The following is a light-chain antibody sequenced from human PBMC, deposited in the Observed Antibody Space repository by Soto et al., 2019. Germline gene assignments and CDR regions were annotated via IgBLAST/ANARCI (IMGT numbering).Light chain of an antibody. V-gene: IGKV3-20*01. CDR2: GAS. CDR1: QSVSSAY. CDR3: QQYHSSPRT. J-gene: IGKJ4*01. Sequence: EIVLTQSPGTLSLSPGERATLSCRASQSVSSAYLSWYQQKPGQAPRLLIYGASSRPTGIPDRFSGSGSGTDFTLTISSLEPEDFAVYYCQQYHSSPRTFGGGTKVEIK.